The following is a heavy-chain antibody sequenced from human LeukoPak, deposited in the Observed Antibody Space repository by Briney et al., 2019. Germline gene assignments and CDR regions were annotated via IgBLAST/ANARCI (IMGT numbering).Heavy chain of an antibody. CDR1: GGSFSGYY. J-gene: IGHJ5*02. D-gene: IGHD2-21*02. CDR2: INHSGST. V-gene: IGHV4-34*01. Sequence: SETLSLTCAVYGGSFSGYYWSWIRQPPGKGLEWIGEINHSGSTNYNPSLKSRVTISVDTSKNQFSLKLTSVTAADTAVYYCATPSGYCGGDCYSPWGQGTLVTVSS. CDR3: ATPSGYCGGDCYSP.